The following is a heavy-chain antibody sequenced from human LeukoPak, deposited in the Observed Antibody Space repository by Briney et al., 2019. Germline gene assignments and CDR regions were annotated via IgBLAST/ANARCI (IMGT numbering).Heavy chain of an antibody. CDR3: ARVYGGYISHYYMHV. CDR1: GFTFSSYA. Sequence: PGGSLRLSCAASGFTFSSYAMSWVRQAPGKGLEWVSAISGSGGSTYYADSVKGRFTISRDNSKNTLYLQMNSLRAEDTAVYYCARVYGGYISHYYMHVWGKGTTVTVSS. D-gene: IGHD5-12*01. CDR2: ISGSGGST. J-gene: IGHJ6*03. V-gene: IGHV3-23*01.